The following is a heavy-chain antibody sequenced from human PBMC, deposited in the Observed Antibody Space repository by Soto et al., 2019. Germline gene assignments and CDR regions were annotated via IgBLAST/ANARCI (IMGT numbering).Heavy chain of an antibody. CDR2: ISGSGGST. D-gene: IGHD1-26*01. V-gene: IGHV3-23*01. Sequence: QSGGSLRLSCAASGFTFSSYAMSWVRQAPGKGLEWVSAISGSGGSTYYADSVKGRFTISRDNSKNTLYLQMNSLRAEDTAVYYCATSSGSYLDYYYGMDVWGQGTTVTVSS. J-gene: IGHJ6*02. CDR3: ATSSGSYLDYYYGMDV. CDR1: GFTFSSYA.